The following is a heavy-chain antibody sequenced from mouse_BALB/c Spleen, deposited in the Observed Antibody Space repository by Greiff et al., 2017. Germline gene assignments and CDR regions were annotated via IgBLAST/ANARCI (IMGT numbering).Heavy chain of an antibody. Sequence: EVKLMESGPELVKPGASVKVSCKASGYAFTSYNMYWVKQSHGKSLEWIGYIDPYNGGTSYNQKFKGKATLTVDKSSSTAYMHLNSLTSEDSAVYYCARGDYDRGAWFAYWGQGTLVTVSA. CDR1: GYAFTSYN. CDR3: ARGDYDRGAWFAY. J-gene: IGHJ3*01. CDR2: IDPYNGGT. D-gene: IGHD2-4*01. V-gene: IGHV1S135*01.